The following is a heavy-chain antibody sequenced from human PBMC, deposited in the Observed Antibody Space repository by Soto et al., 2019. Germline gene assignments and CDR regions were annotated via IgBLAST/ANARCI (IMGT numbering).Heavy chain of an antibody. J-gene: IGHJ6*02. Sequence: SETLSLTCAVSGGSISSSNWWGWVRQPPGKGLEWIGEIYHSGSTNYNPSLKSRVTISVDKSKNQFSLKLSSVTAADTAVYYCARDPCSGGSCYEVPHYGMDVWGQGTTVTVSS. V-gene: IGHV4-4*02. CDR1: GGSISSSNW. CDR2: IYHSGST. CDR3: ARDPCSGGSCYEVPHYGMDV. D-gene: IGHD2-15*01.